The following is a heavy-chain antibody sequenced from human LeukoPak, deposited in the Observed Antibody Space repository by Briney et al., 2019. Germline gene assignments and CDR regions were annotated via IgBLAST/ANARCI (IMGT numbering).Heavy chain of an antibody. V-gene: IGHV3-21*01. CDR2: ISSSSSDI. Sequence: GGSLRLSCAASGFTSSSYAMSWVRQAPGKGLEWVSAISSSSSDIYYTDSVKGRFTISRDNGKNSLYLQMNSLRAEDTAVYYCARMSGSRLPGNWGQGTLVTVSS. CDR1: GFTSSSYA. J-gene: IGHJ4*02. D-gene: IGHD3-3*01. CDR3: ARMSGSRLPGN.